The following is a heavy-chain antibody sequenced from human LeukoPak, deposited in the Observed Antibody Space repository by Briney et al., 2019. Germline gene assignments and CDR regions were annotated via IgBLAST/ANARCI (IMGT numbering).Heavy chain of an antibody. CDR1: GFTFSSYA. V-gene: IGHV3-23*01. D-gene: IGHD6-13*01. J-gene: IGHJ4*02. CDR3: AREYSRDFDY. Sequence: GGSLRLSCAASGFTFSSYAMSWVRQAPGKGLEWVSAISGGGGSTYYADSVKGRFTISRVNSKNTLYLQMNSLRAEDTAVYYCAREYSRDFDYWGQGTLVTVSS. CDR2: ISGGGGST.